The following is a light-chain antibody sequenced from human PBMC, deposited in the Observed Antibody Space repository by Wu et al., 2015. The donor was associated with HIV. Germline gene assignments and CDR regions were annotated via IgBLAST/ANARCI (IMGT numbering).Light chain of an antibody. V-gene: IGKV1-33*01. CDR1: QDVSNY. CDR3: QQYDSLPFS. Sequence: DIQMTQSPSSLSASVGDRVTIICQASQDVSNYLTWYQQKPGKAPKLLIYDAYNLQTGVPSRFSASRSGTDFTLTISSLQPEDIATYYCQQYDSLPFSFGQGTKLEIK. CDR2: DAY. J-gene: IGKJ2*03.